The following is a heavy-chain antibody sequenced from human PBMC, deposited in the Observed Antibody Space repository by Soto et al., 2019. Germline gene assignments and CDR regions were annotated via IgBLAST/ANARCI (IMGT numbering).Heavy chain of an antibody. V-gene: IGHV3-48*03. CDR1: GFTFSSYE. Sequence: QSGGSLRLSCAASGFTFSSYEMNWVRQAPGKGLEWVSYISSSGSTIYYADSVKGRFTISRDNAKNSLYLQMNSLRVEDTAVYYCARDTMIVVVSYGMDVWGQGPTVTNSS. D-gene: IGHD3-22*01. J-gene: IGHJ6*02. CDR2: ISSSGSTI. CDR3: ARDTMIVVVSYGMDV.